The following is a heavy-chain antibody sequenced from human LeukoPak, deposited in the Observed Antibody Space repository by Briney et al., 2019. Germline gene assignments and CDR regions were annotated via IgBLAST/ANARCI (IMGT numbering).Heavy chain of an antibody. CDR1: DDSFSSHY. Sequence: PSETLSPTCAVSDDSFSSHYWTWIRQPPGKGLEWIGYISYIGSTNYNPSLKSRVTISIDTSKNQFSLQLTSVTAADTAVYYCARDLVTVTKGLDIWGQGTMVSVSS. CDR2: ISYIGST. J-gene: IGHJ3*02. V-gene: IGHV4-59*11. D-gene: IGHD4-17*01. CDR3: ARDLVTVTKGLDI.